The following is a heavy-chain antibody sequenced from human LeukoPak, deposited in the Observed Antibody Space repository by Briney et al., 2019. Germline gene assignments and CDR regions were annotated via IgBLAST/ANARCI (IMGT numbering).Heavy chain of an antibody. CDR1: GFTFSSYA. V-gene: IGHV3-30-3*01. CDR3: ARDLGSLLVWGYYYGMDV. Sequence: GGSLRLSCAASGFTFSSYAMHWVRQAPGKGLEWVAVISYDGSNKYYADSVKGRFTISRDNSKNTLYLQMNSLRAEDTAVYYCARDLGSLLVWGYYYGMDVWGQGTTVTVSS. D-gene: IGHD3-10*01. J-gene: IGHJ6*02. CDR2: ISYDGSNK.